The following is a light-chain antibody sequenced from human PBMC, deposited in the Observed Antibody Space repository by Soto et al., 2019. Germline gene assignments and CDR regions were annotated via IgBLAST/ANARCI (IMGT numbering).Light chain of an antibody. CDR1: QSVTRNS. V-gene: IGKV3-20*01. J-gene: IGKJ1*01. CDR2: GAS. Sequence: EIVLTQSPGTLSLSPGERATLSCRASQSVTRNSLAWFQQKPGRAPRLLIYGASNRATGIPDRFSGSGSGTDFTLTINRLEPEDFAVYYCQQYTGLPRTFGQGTKVDIK. CDR3: QQYTGLPRT.